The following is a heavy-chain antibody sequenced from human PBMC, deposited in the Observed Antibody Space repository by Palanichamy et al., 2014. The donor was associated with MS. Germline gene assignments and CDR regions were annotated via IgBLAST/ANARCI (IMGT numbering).Heavy chain of an antibody. CDR2: IYYSGST. V-gene: IGHV4-59*01. D-gene: IGHD1-26*01. J-gene: IGHJ4*02. Sequence: QLQESGPRTGEAFRRPCPSPALSLVAPSVVTTGAGSGQPPGKGLEWIGYIYYSGSTNYNPSLKSRVTISVDTSKNQFSLKLSSVTAADTAVYYCARGVSIVGATVWIYWGQGTLVTVSS. CDR3: ARGVSIVGATVWIY. CDR1: VAPSVVTT.